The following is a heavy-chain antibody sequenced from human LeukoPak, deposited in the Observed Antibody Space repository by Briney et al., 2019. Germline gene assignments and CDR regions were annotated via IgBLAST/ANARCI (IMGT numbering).Heavy chain of an antibody. CDR1: GFTVSSNY. Sequence: GGSLRLSCAASGFTVSSNYMSWVRQAPGKRLEWVSVIYSGGSTYYADSVKGRFTISRDNSKNTLYLQMNSLRAEDTAVYYCARGLVNYYDSSGYYSDYWGQGTLVTVSS. CDR2: IYSGGST. D-gene: IGHD3-22*01. J-gene: IGHJ4*02. CDR3: ARGLVNYYDSSGYYSDY. V-gene: IGHV3-66*01.